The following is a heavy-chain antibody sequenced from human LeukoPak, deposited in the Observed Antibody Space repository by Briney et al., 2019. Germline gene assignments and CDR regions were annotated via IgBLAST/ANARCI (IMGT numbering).Heavy chain of an antibody. CDR3: ARGGPRDGYDY. V-gene: IGHV3-21*01. CDR2: ISSLSSYI. D-gene: IGHD5-18*01. J-gene: IGHJ4*02. Sequence: GGSLRLSCAASGFTFSNYSMNWVHQAPGKGLEWVSSISSLSSYIYYADSLKGRFTISRDNAKNSLYLQMNSLRAEDTAVYYCARGGPRDGYDYWGQGTLVTVSS. CDR1: GFTFSNYS.